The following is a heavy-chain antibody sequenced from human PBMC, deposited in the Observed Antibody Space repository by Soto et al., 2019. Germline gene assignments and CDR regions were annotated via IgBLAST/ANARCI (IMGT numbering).Heavy chain of an antibody. Sequence: ASVKVCCKASGGTFSSYAISWVRQGPGQGLEWMGEIIPIFGTANYAQKFQGRVTTTADESPSTAYMELSSLRSEDTAVYYCARSGVPAALSDYYDYGMDVWAQGTTVTVSS. CDR3: ARSGVPAALSDYYDYGMDV. J-gene: IGHJ6*02. V-gene: IGHV1-69*13. CDR1: GGTFSSYA. CDR2: IIPIFGTA. D-gene: IGHD2-2*01.